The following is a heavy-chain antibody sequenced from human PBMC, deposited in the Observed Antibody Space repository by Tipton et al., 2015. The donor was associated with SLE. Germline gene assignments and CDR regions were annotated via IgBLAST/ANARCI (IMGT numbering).Heavy chain of an antibody. CDR3: ARELSGIRPFDY. CDR1: GFTFSSYE. D-gene: IGHD3-3*01. V-gene: IGHV3-48*03. Sequence: SLRLSCAASGFTFSSYEMNWVRQAPGKGLEWVSYISSSGSTIYYADSVKGRFTISRDNAKNSLYLQMNSLRAEDTAVYYCARELSGIRPFDYWGQGTLVTVSS. CDR2: ISSSGSTI. J-gene: IGHJ4*02.